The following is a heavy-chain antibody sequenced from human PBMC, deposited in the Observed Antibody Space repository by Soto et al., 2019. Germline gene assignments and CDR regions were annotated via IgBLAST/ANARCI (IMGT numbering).Heavy chain of an antibody. CDR1: RFSFSAFY. D-gene: IGHD3-3*01. CDR2: LRDRGTSI. V-gene: IGHV3-11*01. CDR3: TTDSSFFVICLLDP. J-gene: IGHJ5*02. Sequence: RASSVISRFSFSAFYMSRLRQSPGRGLECVSHLRDRGTSIYYADSVKSRFTISSDNANIPLYLHMNNLRIEGTALYYWTTDSSFFVICLLDPCNQVPRVTVSS.